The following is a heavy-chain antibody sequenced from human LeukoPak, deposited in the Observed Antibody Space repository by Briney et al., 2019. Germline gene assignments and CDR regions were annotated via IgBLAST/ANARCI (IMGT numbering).Heavy chain of an antibody. V-gene: IGHV1-18*01. CDR2: ISAYNGNT. CDR3: ARDFPDIVVVPADDALDI. Sequence: GASVKVSCKASGYTFTSYGISWARQAPGQGLEWMGWISAYNGNTNYAQKLQGRVTMTTDTSTSTAYMELRSLRSDDTAVYYCARDFPDIVVVPADDALDIWGQGTMVTVSS. J-gene: IGHJ3*02. D-gene: IGHD2-2*01. CDR1: GYTFTSYG.